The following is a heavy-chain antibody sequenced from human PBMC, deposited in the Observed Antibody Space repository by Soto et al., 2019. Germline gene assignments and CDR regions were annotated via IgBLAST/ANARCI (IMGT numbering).Heavy chain of an antibody. D-gene: IGHD3-10*01. J-gene: IGHJ4*02. CDR1: GGSISSSSYY. CDR3: ATIWFGDPPGD. V-gene: IGHV4-39*01. Sequence: QLQLQESGPGLVKPSETLSLTCTVSGGSISSSSYYWGWIRQPPGKGLEWIGSIYYSGSTYYNPSLKSRVTISVDTSKNQFSLKLSSVTAADTAVYYCATIWFGDPPGDWGQGTLVTVSS. CDR2: IYYSGST.